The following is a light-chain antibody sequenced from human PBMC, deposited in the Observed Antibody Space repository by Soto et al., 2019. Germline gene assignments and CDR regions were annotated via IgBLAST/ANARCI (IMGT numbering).Light chain of an antibody. V-gene: IGKV3-20*01. CDR3: QQYGSSPST. Sequence: ESVFTQSPSTLSLSPGERATLSCRASQSVSSSYLAWYQQKPGQAPRLHIYGASSRATGIPDRFSGSGSGTDFTLTISRLEPEDFAVYYCQQYGSSPSTFGQGTRLEIK. CDR2: GAS. CDR1: QSVSSSY. J-gene: IGKJ5*01.